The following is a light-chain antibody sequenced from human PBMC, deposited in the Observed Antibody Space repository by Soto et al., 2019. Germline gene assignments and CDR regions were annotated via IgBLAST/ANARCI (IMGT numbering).Light chain of an antibody. CDR2: EVF. J-gene: IGLJ1*01. CDR3: CSYAGPGSYV. V-gene: IGLV2-23*02. Sequence: QSALTQPASVSGSPGQSITISCTGTSSDIGTYNLVSWFQQYPGKAPKLVIFEVFKRPSGVSHRVSGSKSGITASLTITGLQAEDEADYYCCSYAGPGSYVFGTGTKVTV. CDR1: SSDIGTYNL.